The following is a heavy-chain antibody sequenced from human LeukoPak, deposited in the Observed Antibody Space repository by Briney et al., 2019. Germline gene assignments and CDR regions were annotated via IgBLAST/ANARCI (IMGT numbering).Heavy chain of an antibody. V-gene: IGHV4-61*01. CDR1: GDSISSGSYY. Sequence: SETLSLTCTVSGDSISSGSYYWSWIRQQPGKGLEWIGYIYYSGSTNYNPSLKSRVTISVDTSKNQFSLKLSSVTAADTAVYYCARKYSSSWVIDYWGQGTLVTVSS. CDR3: ARKYSSSWVIDY. D-gene: IGHD6-6*01. J-gene: IGHJ4*02. CDR2: IYYSGST.